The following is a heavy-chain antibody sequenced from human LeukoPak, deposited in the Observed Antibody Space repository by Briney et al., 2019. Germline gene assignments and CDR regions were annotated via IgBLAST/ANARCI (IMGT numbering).Heavy chain of an antibody. CDR3: ARDYCSDSSCQDGLFDY. CDR1: GYTFINYG. CDR2: IDTFKGNT. Sequence: ASVKVSCKASGYTFINYGISWVRQAPGEGLQWLGWIDTFKGNTSYAQNLQGRVTMTLDTSTSTAYMELRSLRADDTAVYYCARDYCSDSSCQDGLFDYWGQGTLVTVSS. J-gene: IGHJ4*02. D-gene: IGHD2-2*01. V-gene: IGHV1-18*01.